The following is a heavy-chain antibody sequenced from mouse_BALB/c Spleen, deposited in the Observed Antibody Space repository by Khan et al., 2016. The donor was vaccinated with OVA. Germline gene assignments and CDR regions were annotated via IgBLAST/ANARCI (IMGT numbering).Heavy chain of an antibody. V-gene: IGHV3-2*02. D-gene: IGHD2-4*01. CDR3: AREDYYDYDPFSY. CDR2: INYSGNT. J-gene: IGHJ3*01. Sequence: EVELVVLGPGLVKPSQSLSLTCTVTGYSITSEYAWNWIRQFPGNKLEWMGYINYSGNTSFNPSLKSRTSITRDTSKKQFFLQLNSVTTEDTATYYCAREDYYDYDPFSYWGQGTLVTVSA. CDR1: GYSITSEYA.